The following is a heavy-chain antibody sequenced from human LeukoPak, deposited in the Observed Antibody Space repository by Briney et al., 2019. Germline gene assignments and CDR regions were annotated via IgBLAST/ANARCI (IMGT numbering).Heavy chain of an antibody. CDR1: GYTFTGYY. CDR2: INPNSGGT. D-gene: IGHD1-26*01. J-gene: IGHJ4*02. Sequence: GASVKVSCKAAGYTFTGYYMFWVRQAPGQGLEWMGWINPNSGGTNYAQKFQGRVTMTRDTSISTAYMELSRLKSDDTAVYYCARELDSGSHKADYWGRGTLVTVSS. V-gene: IGHV1-2*02. CDR3: ARELDSGSHKADY.